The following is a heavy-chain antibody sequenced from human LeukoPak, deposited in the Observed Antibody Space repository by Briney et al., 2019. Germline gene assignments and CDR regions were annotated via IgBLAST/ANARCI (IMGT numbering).Heavy chain of an antibody. J-gene: IGHJ6*03. Sequence: SETLSLTCTVSGGSISSSSYYWGWIRQPPGKGLEWIGSIYYSGSTYYNPSLKSRVTISVDTSKNQFSLKLSSVTAADTAVYYCARGPSSGRLYYYYYYYMDVWGKGTTVTVSS. V-gene: IGHV4-39*07. CDR3: ARGPSSGRLYYYYYYYMDV. CDR2: IYYSGST. CDR1: GGSISSSSYY. D-gene: IGHD3-22*01.